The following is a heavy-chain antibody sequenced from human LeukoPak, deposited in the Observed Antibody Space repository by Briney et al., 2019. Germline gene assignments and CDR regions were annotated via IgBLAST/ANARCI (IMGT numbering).Heavy chain of an antibody. Sequence: GGSLRLSCAASGFTFSSYWMHWARQAPGKGLVWVSRINSDGSSTSYADSVKGRFTISRDNAKNTLYLQMNSLRAEDTAVYYCARGKVDTAMAIDYWGQGTLVTVSS. V-gene: IGHV3-74*01. D-gene: IGHD5-18*01. CDR2: INSDGSST. CDR3: ARGKVDTAMAIDY. CDR1: GFTFSSYW. J-gene: IGHJ4*02.